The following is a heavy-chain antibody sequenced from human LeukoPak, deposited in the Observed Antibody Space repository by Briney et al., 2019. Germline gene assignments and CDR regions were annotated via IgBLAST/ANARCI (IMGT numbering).Heavy chain of an antibody. CDR2: IYTSGST. CDR3: ARGFTGYSGYDSYYFDY. CDR1: GGSISSYY. D-gene: IGHD5-12*01. J-gene: IGHJ4*02. Sequence: SETLSLTCTVSGGSISSYYWSWIRQPAGKGLEGIGRIYTSGSTNYNPSLKSRVTMSVDTSKNQFSLKLSSVTAADTAVYYCARGFTGYSGYDSYYFDYWGQGTLVTVSS. V-gene: IGHV4-4*07.